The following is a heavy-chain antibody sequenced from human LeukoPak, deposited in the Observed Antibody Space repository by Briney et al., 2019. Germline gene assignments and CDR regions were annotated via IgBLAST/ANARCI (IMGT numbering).Heavy chain of an antibody. J-gene: IGHJ4*02. Sequence: GGSLRLSCAASGFTFSSYSMHWVRQAPGKGLEWVSSISSSSSYIYYADSVKGRFTISRDNAKNSLYLQMNSLRAEDTAVYYCARDGSGYYGSGNLDYWGQGTLVTVSS. CDR1: GFTFSSYS. V-gene: IGHV3-21*01. D-gene: IGHD3-10*01. CDR2: ISSSSSYI. CDR3: ARDGSGYYGSGNLDY.